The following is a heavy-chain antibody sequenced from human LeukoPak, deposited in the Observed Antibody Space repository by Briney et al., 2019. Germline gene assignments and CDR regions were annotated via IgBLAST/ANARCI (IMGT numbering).Heavy chain of an antibody. D-gene: IGHD5-18*01. CDR1: GFTFNSYT. CDR2: ITSSGATI. CDR3: ARVVTSSKYYYYMDV. V-gene: IGHV3-48*04. J-gene: IGHJ6*03. Sequence: GGSLRLSCAASGFTFNSYTMNWVRQAPGKGLEWVSYITSSGATIYYADSVKGRFTISRDNAKNSLYLQMNSPRAEDTAVYYCARVVTSSKYYYYMDVIGTTGTVSS.